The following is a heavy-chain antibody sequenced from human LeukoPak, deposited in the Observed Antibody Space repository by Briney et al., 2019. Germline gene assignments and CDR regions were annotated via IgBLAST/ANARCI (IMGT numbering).Heavy chain of an antibody. CDR2: ISAYNGNT. CDR3: ARAPLTLLWFGEFEFDP. Sequence: ASVKVSCKASGYTFTTYDISWVRQAPGQGLEWMGWISAYNGNTNYAQKLQGRVTMTTDTSTSTAYMELRSLRSDDTAVYYCARAPLTLLWFGEFEFDPWGQGTLVTVSS. CDR1: GYTFTTYD. D-gene: IGHD3-10*01. J-gene: IGHJ5*02. V-gene: IGHV1-18*01.